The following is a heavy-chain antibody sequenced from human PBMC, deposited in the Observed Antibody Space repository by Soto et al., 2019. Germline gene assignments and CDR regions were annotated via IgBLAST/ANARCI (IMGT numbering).Heavy chain of an antibody. Sequence: PGGSLRLSCAASGFSINNNYMSWVRQAPGKGLEWVSLIYGDGRTFYADSVKGRFTISRDSSRNALYLQMNSLRAEDSAVYYCARHSFVLYWGPGTLVTVSS. D-gene: IGHD3-10*02. V-gene: IGHV3-66*04. J-gene: IGHJ4*02. CDR2: IYGDGRT. CDR3: ARHSFVLY. CDR1: GFSINNNY.